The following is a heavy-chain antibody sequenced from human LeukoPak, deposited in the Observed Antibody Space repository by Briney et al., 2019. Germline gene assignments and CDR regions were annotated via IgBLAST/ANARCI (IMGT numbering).Heavy chain of an antibody. D-gene: IGHD2-2*01. Sequence: ASVKVSCKASGYTFTSYGISWVRQAPGQGLEWMGWISAYNGNTNYAQKLQGRVTMTTDTSTSTAYMELRSLRSDDTAVYYCARVGYCSSTSCPPLRWYFDLWGRGTLVTVSS. V-gene: IGHV1-18*01. J-gene: IGHJ2*01. CDR1: GYTFTSYG. CDR2: ISAYNGNT. CDR3: ARVGYCSSTSCPPLRWYFDL.